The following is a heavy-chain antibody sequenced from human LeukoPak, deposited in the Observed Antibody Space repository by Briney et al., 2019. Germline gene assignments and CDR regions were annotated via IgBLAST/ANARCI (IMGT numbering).Heavy chain of an antibody. D-gene: IGHD3-22*01. CDR3: AKDSKKGEWLLLFDY. Sequence: GGSLRLSCAASGFTFSSYGMHWVRQAPGKGLEWVAFIRYDGSNKYYADSVKGRFTISRDNSKNTLYLQMNSLRAEETAVYYCAKDSKKGEWLLLFDYWGQGTLVTVSS. CDR2: IRYDGSNK. V-gene: IGHV3-30*02. CDR1: GFTFSSYG. J-gene: IGHJ4*02.